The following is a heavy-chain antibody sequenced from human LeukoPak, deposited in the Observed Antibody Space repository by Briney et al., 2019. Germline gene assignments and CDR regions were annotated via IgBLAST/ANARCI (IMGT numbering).Heavy chain of an antibody. D-gene: IGHD6-19*01. V-gene: IGHV3-7*01. CDR3: ARRSVAGSLDY. CDR1: GFIFSTYW. Sequence: GGSLRLSCAASGFIFSTYWMSWVRQAPGKGLEWVANTKEDGGEKYYVDSVKGRFTISRDNAENSLYLQMNSLRAEDTAVYYCARRSVAGSLDYWGQGTLVTVSS. CDR2: TKEDGGEK. J-gene: IGHJ4*02.